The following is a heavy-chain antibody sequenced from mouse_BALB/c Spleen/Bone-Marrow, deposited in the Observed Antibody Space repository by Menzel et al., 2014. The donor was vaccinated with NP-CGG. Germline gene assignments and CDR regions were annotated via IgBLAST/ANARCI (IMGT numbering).Heavy chain of an antibody. V-gene: IGHV1-22*01. D-gene: IGHD1-1*02. CDR2: FNPNNGGT. Sequence: VQLQQSGPELVKPGSSVKMSCKTSGYSFTDYTIHWVKQSHGKSLEWIVDFNPNNGGTDYNQKFQDKATLTVDKSSRTAFMEFRSLTFEDSAVYYCARARWYDYWGQGTTLTVSS. J-gene: IGHJ2*01. CDR1: GYSFTDYT. CDR3: ARARWYDY.